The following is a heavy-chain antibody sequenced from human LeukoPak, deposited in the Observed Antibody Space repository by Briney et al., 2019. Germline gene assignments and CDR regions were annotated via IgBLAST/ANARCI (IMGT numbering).Heavy chain of an antibody. D-gene: IGHD3-22*01. J-gene: IGHJ4*02. CDR3: AREASSGYYSPPHFDY. CDR1: GFTFSNYW. V-gene: IGHV3-21*01. Sequence: GGSLRLSCAVSGFTFSNYWMSWVRQAPGKGLEWVSSISSSSSYIYYADSVKGRFTISRDNAKNSLYLQMNSLRAEDTAVYYCAREASSGYYSPPHFDYWGQGTLVTVSS. CDR2: ISSSSSYI.